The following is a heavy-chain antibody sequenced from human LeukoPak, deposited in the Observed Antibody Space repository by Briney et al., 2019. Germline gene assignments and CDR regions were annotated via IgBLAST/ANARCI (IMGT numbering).Heavy chain of an antibody. J-gene: IGHJ3*02. CDR3: ASHGTSDGFDI. CDR1: GFTFSTYW. CDR2: IKQDGSEK. V-gene: IGHV3-7*05. Sequence: PGGSLRLSCAASGFTFSTYWTTWVRQAPGKGLEWVANIKQDGSEKFYVESVKGRFTISRDNAKNSVFLQMNSLRAEDTAVYYCASHGTSDGFDIWGQGTMVTVSS. D-gene: IGHD1-1*01.